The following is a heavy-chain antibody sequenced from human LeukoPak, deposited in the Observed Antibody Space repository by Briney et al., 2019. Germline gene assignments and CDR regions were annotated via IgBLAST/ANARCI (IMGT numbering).Heavy chain of an antibody. Sequence: ASVKVSCKASCYTFTYYGITWVRQAPGQGLEWMGWIGTHNGNPSYAQKLQGRVTMTTATSTSTAYMELRSLRSDGTAVYYCARGAGYYYDSSGFYYRWFDPWGQGTLVTVSS. CDR3: ARGAGYYYDSSGFYYRWFDP. CDR1: CYTFTYYG. J-gene: IGHJ5*02. D-gene: IGHD3-22*01. V-gene: IGHV1-18*01. CDR2: IGTHNGNP.